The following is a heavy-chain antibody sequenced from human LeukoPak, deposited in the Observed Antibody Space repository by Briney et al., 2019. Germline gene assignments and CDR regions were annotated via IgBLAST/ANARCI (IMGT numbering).Heavy chain of an antibody. J-gene: IGHJ4*02. D-gene: IGHD6-13*01. V-gene: IGHV3-48*01. CDR2: ISSSSRSI. Sequence: GGSLRLSCAASEFSFSTYGMNWVRQAPGKGLEWVSYISSSSRSIYYADSVRGRFTISRDSAKNSLYLQMNSLRAEDTAVYYCARDTTSSSRGDYFDYWGQGTLVTVSS. CDR1: EFSFSTYG. CDR3: ARDTTSSSRGDYFDY.